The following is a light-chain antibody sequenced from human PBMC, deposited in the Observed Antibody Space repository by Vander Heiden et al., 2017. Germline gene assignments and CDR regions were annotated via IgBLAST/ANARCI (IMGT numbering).Light chain of an antibody. Sequence: VMPPSPASLALSLGESATTNCKSSQSVFYISNNKHYLAWYQQKPGQPPKLHIYWASTRESGVPDRFSGSGSGTDFTLTSSSLQAEDVAIYYCQQYYSTPQTFGQGTKLEIK. J-gene: IGKJ2*01. CDR2: WAS. CDR3: QQYYSTPQT. V-gene: IGKV4-1*01. CDR1: QSVFYISNNKHY.